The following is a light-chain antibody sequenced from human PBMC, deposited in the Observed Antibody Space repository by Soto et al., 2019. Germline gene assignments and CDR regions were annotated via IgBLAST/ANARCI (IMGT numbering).Light chain of an antibody. V-gene: IGKV3-20*01. CDR2: GAS. CDR3: QQYGYSPIT. J-gene: IGKJ5*01. Sequence: EIVLTQSPGTLSLSPGESATLSCRASQSVSSNFLAWYQQKPGQAPRLLIYGASSRATGIADRFSGSGSGTDFTLTISRLEPEDFALYYCQQYGYSPITFGQGTRLEL. CDR1: QSVSSNF.